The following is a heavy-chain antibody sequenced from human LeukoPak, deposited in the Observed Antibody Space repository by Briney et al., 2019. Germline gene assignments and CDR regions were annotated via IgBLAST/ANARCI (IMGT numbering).Heavy chain of an antibody. Sequence: GASVKVSCKASGYTFTNYDINWVRRATGQGLDWMGWTDPNSGNTGYAQKFQGRVTMTRSTSISTAYMELSSLTSEDTAVYYCARVSLGYCSGGTCYFQDHWGQGTLVTVSS. CDR3: ARVSLGYCSGGTCYFQDH. CDR1: GYTFTNYD. J-gene: IGHJ4*02. CDR2: TDPNSGNT. V-gene: IGHV1-8*01. D-gene: IGHD2-15*01.